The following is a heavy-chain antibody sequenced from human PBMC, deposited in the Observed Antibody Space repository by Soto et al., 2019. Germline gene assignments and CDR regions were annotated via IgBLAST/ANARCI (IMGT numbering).Heavy chain of an antibody. CDR3: AREIVVVITGAFDI. CDR1: GFTFSDYY. D-gene: IGHD3-22*01. CDR2: ISSSGSTI. V-gene: IGHV3-11*01. Sequence: GGSLRLSCAASGFTFSDYYMSWIRQAPGKGLEWVSYISSSGSTIYYADSVKGRFTISRDNAKNSLYLQMNSLRAEDTAVYYCAREIVVVITGAFDIWGQGTMVPVSS. J-gene: IGHJ3*02.